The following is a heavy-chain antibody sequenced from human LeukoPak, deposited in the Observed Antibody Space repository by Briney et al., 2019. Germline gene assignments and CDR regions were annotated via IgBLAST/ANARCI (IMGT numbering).Heavy chain of an antibody. CDR3: AGGAGFLIDY. Sequence: GGSLRLSYAASGFTFSNYWMNWVRQAPGKGPEWVSIIKKGGSEKYYVDSVRGRFTISRDNAKNSLYLQMNSLRADDTAVYFCAGGAGFLIDYWGQGALVTVSS. D-gene: IGHD2/OR15-2a*01. J-gene: IGHJ4*02. CDR2: IKKGGSEK. V-gene: IGHV3-7*01. CDR1: GFTFSNYW.